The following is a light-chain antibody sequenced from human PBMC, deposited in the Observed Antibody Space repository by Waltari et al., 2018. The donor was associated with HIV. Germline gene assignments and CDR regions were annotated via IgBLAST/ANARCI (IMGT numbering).Light chain of an antibody. CDR2: DNN. Sequence: QSVLTQTPSVSAAPGQKVTISCSGSNSTLGNNYVSWSPRLPGAAPKLLIYDNNGRPPGIPDRFSGSKSGTSATLAITGLQTGDEADYYCGTWDSSLSAGCYVFGTGTKVTV. CDR1: NSTLGNNY. V-gene: IGLV1-51*01. CDR3: GTWDSSLSAGCYV. J-gene: IGLJ1*01.